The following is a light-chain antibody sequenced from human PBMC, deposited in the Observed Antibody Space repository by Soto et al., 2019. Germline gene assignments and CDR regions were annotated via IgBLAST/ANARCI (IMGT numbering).Light chain of an antibody. CDR3: QYLNGVPTIT. V-gene: IGKV1-9*01. CDR1: QDVSDF. CDR2: GGY. J-gene: IGKJ5*01. Sequence: DIHLTQSPSILSASVGDRVTLTCRASQDVSDFLAWYQHAPGKAPNLLIYGGYTLQSAVPSRFSGSGSGTEFSLTITGLQPEDFATYYCQYLNGVPTITFGQGTRLEIK.